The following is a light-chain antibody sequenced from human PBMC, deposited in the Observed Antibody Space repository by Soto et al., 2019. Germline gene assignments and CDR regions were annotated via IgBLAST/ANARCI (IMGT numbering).Light chain of an antibody. CDR2: EGS. J-gene: IGLJ3*02. Sequence: QSALTQPASVSGSPGQSITLSCTRASSGVENYNLVSWYQHHPGKAPKLIIYEGSQRPSGVSDRFSGSKSGNTASLTISGLQDEDEADYYCSSYAGGVVFGGGTKLTVL. V-gene: IGLV2-23*01. CDR1: SSGVENYNL. CDR3: SSYAGGVV.